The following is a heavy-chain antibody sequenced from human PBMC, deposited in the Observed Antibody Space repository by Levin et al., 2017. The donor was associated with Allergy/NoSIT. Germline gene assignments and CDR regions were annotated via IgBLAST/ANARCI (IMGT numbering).Heavy chain of an antibody. Sequence: ASVKVSCKASGYTFTSYGISWVRQAPGQGLEWMGWISAYNGNTNYAQKVQGRVTMTTDTSTSTAYMELRSLRSDDTAVYYCARVSKEVVITFGGVIVPGDIDYWGQGTLVTVSS. CDR1: GYTFTSYG. CDR2: ISAYNGNT. CDR3: ARVSKEVVITFGGVIVPGDIDY. V-gene: IGHV1-18*01. J-gene: IGHJ4*02. D-gene: IGHD3-16*02.